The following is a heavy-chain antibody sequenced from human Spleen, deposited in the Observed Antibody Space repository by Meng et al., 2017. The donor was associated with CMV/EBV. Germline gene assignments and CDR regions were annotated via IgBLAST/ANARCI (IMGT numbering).Heavy chain of an antibody. V-gene: IGHV3-11*04. Sequence: SCAASGFRLSDYYMTWIRQAPGKGLEWVSSISSSGSPFYYTDSVKGRFTISRDNAKSSLYLQMNNLRAEDTALYYCARDLGGSSWYDYWGQGTLVTVSS. CDR3: ARDLGGSSWYDY. CDR2: ISSSGSPF. D-gene: IGHD6-13*01. CDR1: GFRLSDYY. J-gene: IGHJ4*02.